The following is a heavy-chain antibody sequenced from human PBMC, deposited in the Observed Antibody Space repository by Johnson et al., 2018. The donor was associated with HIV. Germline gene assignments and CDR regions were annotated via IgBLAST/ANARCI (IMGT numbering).Heavy chain of an antibody. Sequence: VQLVESGGGLVQPGGSLRLSCAASGFTFSSYWMSWVRQAPGKGLEWVANIKQDGSEKYYVDSVKGRFTISRDNAKNSLYLQMNSLRAEDTALYYCARASLARGGKIRAVDIWCQGTMVTVSS. V-gene: IGHV3-7*03. CDR1: GFTFSSYW. J-gene: IGHJ3*02. CDR3: ARASLARGGKIRAVDI. CDR2: IKQDGSEK. D-gene: IGHD4-23*01.